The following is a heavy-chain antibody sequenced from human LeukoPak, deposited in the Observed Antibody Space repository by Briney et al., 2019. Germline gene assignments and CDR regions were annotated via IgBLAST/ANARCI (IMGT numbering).Heavy chain of an antibody. CDR3: VRGVNWGPRGYYFDH. CDR1: GYNFIVNY. Sequence: ASVKVSCKASGYNFIVNYINWVRQAPGQGLEWVGWINPYSADTKFAQKFQGRVTLTRDTSITTVYMELSGLTSDDTALYYCVRGVNWGPRGYYFDHWGQGTLVTVSS. J-gene: IGHJ4*02. D-gene: IGHD7-27*01. V-gene: IGHV1-2*02. CDR2: INPYSADT.